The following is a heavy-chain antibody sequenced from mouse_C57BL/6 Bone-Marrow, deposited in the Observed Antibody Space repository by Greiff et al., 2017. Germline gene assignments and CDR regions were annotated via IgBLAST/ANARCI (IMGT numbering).Heavy chain of an antibody. D-gene: IGHD3-2*02. V-gene: IGHV5-4*01. J-gene: IGHJ2*01. CDR1: GFTFSSHA. CDR2: ISDGGSYT. CDR3: ARDRGQLRLNYFDY. Sequence: EVTVEESGGGLVKPGGSLKLSRAASGFTFSSHAMSWVRQTPEKRLEWVATISDGGSYTYYPDNVKGRFTISKDNAKNNLYLQMSHLQSEDTAMYYCARDRGQLRLNYFDYWGQGTTLTVSS.